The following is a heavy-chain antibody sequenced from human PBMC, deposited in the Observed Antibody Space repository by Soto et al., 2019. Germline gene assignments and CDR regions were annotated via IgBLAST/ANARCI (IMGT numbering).Heavy chain of an antibody. V-gene: IGHV1-69*02. CDR2: IIPILGIA. D-gene: IGHD3-22*01. J-gene: IGHJ3*02. CDR1: GGTFSSYT. CDR3: ARSVGRYDSTLFDI. Sequence: QVQLVQSGAEVKKPGSSVKVSCKASGGTFSSYTISWVRQAPGQGLEWMGRIIPILGIANYAQKFQGRVTSTADKSTSTAYMELSSLRSEDTAVYYCARSVGRYDSTLFDIWGQGTMVTVSS.